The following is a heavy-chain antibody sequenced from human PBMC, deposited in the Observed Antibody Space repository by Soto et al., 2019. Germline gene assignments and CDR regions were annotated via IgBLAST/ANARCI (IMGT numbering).Heavy chain of an antibody. CDR3: ARGYGSGSLNNCFDP. Sequence: SETLSLTCTVSGGSISSYYWSWIRQPPGKGLEWIGYIYYSGSTNYNPSLKSRVTISVDTSKNQFSLKLSSVTAADTAVYYCARGYGSGSLNNCFDPWGQGTLVTVSS. J-gene: IGHJ5*02. CDR2: IYYSGST. CDR1: GGSISSYY. D-gene: IGHD3-10*01. V-gene: IGHV4-59*08.